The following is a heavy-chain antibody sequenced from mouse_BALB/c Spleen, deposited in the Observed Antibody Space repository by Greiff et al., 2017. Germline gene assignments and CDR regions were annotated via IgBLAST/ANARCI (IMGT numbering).Heavy chain of an antibody. Sequence: DVHLVESGGGLVQPGGSLRLSCATSGFTFTDYYMSWVRQPPGKALEWLGFIRNKANGYTTEYSASVKGRFTISRDNSQSILYLQMNTLRAEDSATYYCARDNYGSSFYAMDYWGQGTSVTVSS. D-gene: IGHD1-1*01. CDR1: GFTFTDYY. CDR2: IRNKANGYTT. J-gene: IGHJ4*01. CDR3: ARDNYGSSFYAMDY. V-gene: IGHV7-3*02.